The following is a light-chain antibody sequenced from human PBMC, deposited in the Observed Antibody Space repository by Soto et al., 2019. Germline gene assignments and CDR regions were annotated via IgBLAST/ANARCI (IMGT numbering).Light chain of an antibody. CDR1: QTIKNNY. J-gene: IGKJ4*01. V-gene: IGKV3-20*01. CDR2: GAS. CDR3: QQYGSSPLT. Sequence: EIVLTQSPGTLSLSPGERATLSCRASQTIKNNYLAWYQQKRGQEPRLLISGASSRAPGIPDRFSGSGSGTDFTLTISRLEPDDFAVYYCQQYGSSPLTFGGGTKVAIK.